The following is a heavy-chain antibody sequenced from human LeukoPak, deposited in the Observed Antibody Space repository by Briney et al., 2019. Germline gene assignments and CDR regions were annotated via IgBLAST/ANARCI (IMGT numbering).Heavy chain of an antibody. D-gene: IGHD3-3*01. CDR2: ISSDGCST. J-gene: IGHJ6*03. V-gene: IGHV3-74*01. Sequence: GGSLRLSCAASGFTFRSSWMHWVRQAPGKGLVWVSRISSDGCSTTYAGSVKRRLTTSRDNAKNTLYLQMDRLRADDTAVYYCARVPGYELWSPFWGGMEVWGTGTTVSVS. CDR3: ARVPGYELWSPFWGGMEV. CDR1: GFTFRSSW.